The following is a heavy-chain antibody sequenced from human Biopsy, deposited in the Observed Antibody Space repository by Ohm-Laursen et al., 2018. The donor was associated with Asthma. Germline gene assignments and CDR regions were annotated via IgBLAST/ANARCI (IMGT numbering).Heavy chain of an antibody. CDR2: IYSGGTS. J-gene: IGHJ4*02. CDR1: GFAVSRAH. Sequence: GSLRLSCAASGFAVSRAHMFWVRHAPGKGLEWVSVIYSGGTSHTADSVRGRFTISRDYSKNTLYLQMHSLRAEDTAVYYCARGDSSNWSHYYFDYWGQGTLVTVSS. CDR3: ARGDSSNWSHYYFDY. V-gene: IGHV3-53*01. D-gene: IGHD3-22*01.